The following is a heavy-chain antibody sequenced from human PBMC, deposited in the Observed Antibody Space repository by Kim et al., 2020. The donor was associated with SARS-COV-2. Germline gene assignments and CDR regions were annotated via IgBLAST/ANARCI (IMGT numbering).Heavy chain of an antibody. Sequence: GGSLRLSCAASGFTFSSYSMNWVRQAPGKGLEWVSSISSSSYIYYADSVKGRFTISRDNAKKALYLQMNSLRAEDTAVYYCARELILQPYWGLGTLVTVSS. CDR2: ISSSSYI. V-gene: IGHV3-21*01. CDR3: ARELILQPY. CDR1: GFTFSSYS. J-gene: IGHJ4*02.